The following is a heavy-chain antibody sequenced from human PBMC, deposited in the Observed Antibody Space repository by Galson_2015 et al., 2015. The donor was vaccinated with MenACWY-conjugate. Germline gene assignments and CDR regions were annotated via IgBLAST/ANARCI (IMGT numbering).Heavy chain of an antibody. J-gene: IGHJ4*02. V-gene: IGHV3-23*01. Sequence: SLRLSCAASGFIFNNYAMTWVRQAPGKGLEWVSGISGSGSNTFYADSVKGRFTISRDNSKNTLYLQMNNLRADDTAVYYCAKDSTPYYWGQGTLVTVSS. CDR1: GFIFNNYA. CDR2: ISGSGSNT. CDR3: AKDSTPYY.